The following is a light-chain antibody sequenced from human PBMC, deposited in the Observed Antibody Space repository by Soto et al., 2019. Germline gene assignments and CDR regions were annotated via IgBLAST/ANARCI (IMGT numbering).Light chain of an antibody. CDR2: DVT. Sequence: QSALTQPASVSGSPGQSITISCTGTSSDVGGYYSVSWYQQHPGKAPKLMIYDVTNRPSGVSNRFSGSKSGNTASLTISGLQAEDEADYYCSSYTSSSTDVFATGTKLTVL. J-gene: IGLJ1*01. CDR3: SSYTSSSTDV. V-gene: IGLV2-14*01. CDR1: SSDVGGYYS.